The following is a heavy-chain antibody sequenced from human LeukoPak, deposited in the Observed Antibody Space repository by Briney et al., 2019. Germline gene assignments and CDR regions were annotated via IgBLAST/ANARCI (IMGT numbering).Heavy chain of an antibody. CDR2: INPSGGSA. Sequence: ASVKVSCKASGYTFTSYYMHWVRQAPGQGLEWMGIINPSGGSASYAQKFQGRVTMTRDTSTSTVYMELSSLRSEDTAVYYCARSFTVVTHFDYWGQGTLVTVSS. CDR1: GYTFTSYY. D-gene: IGHD4-23*01. V-gene: IGHV1-46*01. CDR3: ARSFTVVTHFDY. J-gene: IGHJ4*02.